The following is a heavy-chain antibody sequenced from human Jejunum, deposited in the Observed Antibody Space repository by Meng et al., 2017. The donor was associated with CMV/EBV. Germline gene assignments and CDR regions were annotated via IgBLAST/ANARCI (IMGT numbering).Heavy chain of an antibody. CDR3: ARENDYTNYFDS. CDR2: VSNDGATT. D-gene: IGHD4-11*01. CDR1: GYTIRNYP. J-gene: IGHJ4*02. V-gene: IGHV3-30-3*01. Sequence: SGYTIRNYPVHWVRQAPGEGLEWVAGVSNDGATTYQADSARGRFSISRDNSKNTVYLQMNSLRREDTAVYFCARENDYTNYFDSWGRGTLVTVSS.